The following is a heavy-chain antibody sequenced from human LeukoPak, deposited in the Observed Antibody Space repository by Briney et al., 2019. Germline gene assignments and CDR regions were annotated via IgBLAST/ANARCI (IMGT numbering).Heavy chain of an antibody. CDR2: ISGSGGST. J-gene: IGHJ5*02. D-gene: IGHD2-15*01. CDR1: GFTFGTYA. Sequence: PGGSLRLSCAASGFTFGTYAMSWVRQAPGKGLEWISAISGSGGSTYYADSVKGRFTMSRDNVKNTLYLQMNSLRVEDTAVYYCARDPRNVGLAPWGQGTLVTVSS. V-gene: IGHV3-23*01. CDR3: ARDPRNVGLAP.